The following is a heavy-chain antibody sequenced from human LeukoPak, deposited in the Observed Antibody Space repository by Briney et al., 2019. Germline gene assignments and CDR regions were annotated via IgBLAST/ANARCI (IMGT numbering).Heavy chain of an antibody. J-gene: IGHJ5*02. D-gene: IGHD4-17*01. CDR2: INHSGST. CDR3: ARGTVTTGRCWFGP. V-gene: IGHV4-31*03. Sequence: PSETLSLTCTVSGGSISSGGYYWSWIRQHPGKGLEWIGEINHSGSTNYNPSLKSRVTISVDTSKNQFSLKLSSVTAADTAVYYCARGTVTTGRCWFGPWGQGTLVTVSS. CDR1: GGSISSGGYY.